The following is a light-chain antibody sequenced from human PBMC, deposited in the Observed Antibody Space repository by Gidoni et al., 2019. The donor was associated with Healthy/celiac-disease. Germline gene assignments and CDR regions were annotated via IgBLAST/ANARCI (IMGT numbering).Light chain of an antibody. CDR1: QSISSY. CDR3: QQSYSTPRT. Sequence: DSQMTQSPSSLSASVGDRVSITCLASQSISSYLKWDQQKPGKAPQLLIYAAYSLQRRVPSRFSGGGSGTDFTLTISRLQTEDFATYYCQQSYSTPRTFGQGTKLEIK. CDR2: AAY. V-gene: IGKV1-39*01. J-gene: IGKJ2*02.